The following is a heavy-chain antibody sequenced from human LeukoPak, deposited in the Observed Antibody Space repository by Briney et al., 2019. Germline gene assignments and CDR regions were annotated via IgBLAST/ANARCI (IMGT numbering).Heavy chain of an antibody. D-gene: IGHD5-24*01. CDR2: ITSSSSYI. Sequence: GGSLRLSCAASGLTFSSYSMNWVRQAPGKGLEWVSSITSSSSYIYYADSVKGRFTISRDNARNSLFLQMNSLRAEDTAVYYCARARNGGYNEGAFDIWGQGTMVTVSS. J-gene: IGHJ3*02. CDR3: ARARNGGYNEGAFDI. CDR1: GLTFSSYS. V-gene: IGHV3-21*01.